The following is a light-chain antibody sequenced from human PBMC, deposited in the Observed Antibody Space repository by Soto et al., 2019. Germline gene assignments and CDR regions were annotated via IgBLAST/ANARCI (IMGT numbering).Light chain of an antibody. CDR1: QSVKSSY. CDR2: GTS. Sequence: EIVLTPSPGTPSLSPGERDTLPCRASQSVKSSYLAWYQHKPGQAPRLLIYGTSSRATGIPDRFSGSGSGTDFTLTISILEPEDFAVYYCQQYGRSITFGQGTRLEIK. V-gene: IGKV3-20*01. CDR3: QQYGRSIT. J-gene: IGKJ5*01.